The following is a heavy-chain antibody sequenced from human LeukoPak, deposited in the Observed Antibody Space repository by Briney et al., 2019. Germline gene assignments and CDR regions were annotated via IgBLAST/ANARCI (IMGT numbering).Heavy chain of an antibody. D-gene: IGHD4-11*01. CDR2: LSYGGSDK. CDR3: ARAGQLSFNYFDP. CDR1: GFTFNIYA. V-gene: IGHV3-30*04. J-gene: IGHJ5*02. Sequence: GGSLRLSCAASGFTFNIYAMHWVRQAPGKGLEWVAVLSYGGSDKYYADSVQGRFTISRDNPKNTLYLQMNSLRTEDTAVYYCARAGQLSFNYFDPWGQGTLVTVSS.